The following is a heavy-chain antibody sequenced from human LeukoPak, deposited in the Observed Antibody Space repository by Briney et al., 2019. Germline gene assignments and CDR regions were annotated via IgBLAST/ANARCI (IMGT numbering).Heavy chain of an antibody. J-gene: IGHJ4*02. Sequence: SETLSLTCTVSGGSISSYYWSWIRQPPGKGLEWIGYIYYSGSTNYNPFLKSRVTISVDTSKNQFSLKLSSVTAADTAVYYCAGVYYSSSWYLDYWGQGTLVTVSS. CDR2: IYYSGST. V-gene: IGHV4-59*08. CDR1: GGSISSYY. CDR3: AGVYYSSSWYLDY. D-gene: IGHD6-13*01.